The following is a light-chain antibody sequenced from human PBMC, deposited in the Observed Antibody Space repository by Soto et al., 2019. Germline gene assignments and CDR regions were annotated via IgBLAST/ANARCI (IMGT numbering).Light chain of an antibody. Sequence: QSVLTQPPSVSGAPGQRVTISCTGSSSNIGAGYDVHWYQQLPGTAPKLLIYGNTNRPSGVPDRFSGSKSGNTASLTISGLQAEDEADYYCCLYASDNFYVFGPGTKVTVL. V-gene: IGLV1-40*01. J-gene: IGLJ1*01. CDR2: GNT. CDR3: CLYASDNFYV. CDR1: SSNIGAGYD.